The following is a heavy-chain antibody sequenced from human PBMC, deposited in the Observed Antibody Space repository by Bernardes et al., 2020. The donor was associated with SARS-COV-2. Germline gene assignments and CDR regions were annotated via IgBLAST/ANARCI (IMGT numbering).Heavy chain of an antibody. D-gene: IGHD3-22*01. CDR3: AKTGSITMIVVVARYYFDY. V-gene: IGHV3-23*01. Sequence: GGSLRLSCAASGFTFSSYAMSWVRQAPGKGLEWVSAISGSGGSTYYADSVKGRFTISRDNSKNTLYLQMNSLRAEDTAVYYCAKTGSITMIVVVARYYFDYWGQGTLVTVSS. J-gene: IGHJ4*02. CDR2: ISGSGGST. CDR1: GFTFSSYA.